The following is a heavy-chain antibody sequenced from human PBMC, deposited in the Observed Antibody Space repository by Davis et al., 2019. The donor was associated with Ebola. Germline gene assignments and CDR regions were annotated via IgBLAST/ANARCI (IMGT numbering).Heavy chain of an antibody. J-gene: IGHJ2*01. CDR2: ISSSSSYI. V-gene: IGHV3-21*01. D-gene: IGHD3-10*01. CDR3: AVSDTARGGFDL. CDR1: GFTFSSYS. Sequence: GESLKISCAASGFTFSSYSMNWVRQAPGKGLEWVSSISSSSSYIYYADSVKGRFTISRDNAKNSLYLQMNSLRAEDTAVYYCAVSDTARGGFDLWGRGTLVTVSS.